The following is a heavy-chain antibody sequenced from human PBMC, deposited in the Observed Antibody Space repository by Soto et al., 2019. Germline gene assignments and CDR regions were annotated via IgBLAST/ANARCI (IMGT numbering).Heavy chain of an antibody. J-gene: IGHJ6*02. CDR3: AREGIAAAIDHYYYYGMDV. Sequence: EVQLVESGGGLVQPGGSLRLSCAASGFTFSSYEMNWVRQAPGKGLEWVSYISSSGSTIYYADSVKGRFTIYRDNAKNSLYLQMNSLRAEDTAVYYCAREGIAAAIDHYYYYGMDVWGQGTTVTVSS. CDR1: GFTFSSYE. V-gene: IGHV3-48*03. D-gene: IGHD6-25*01. CDR2: ISSSGSTI.